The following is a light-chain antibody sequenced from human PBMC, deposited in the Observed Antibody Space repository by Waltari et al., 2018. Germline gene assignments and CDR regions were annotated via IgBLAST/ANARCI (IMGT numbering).Light chain of an antibody. J-gene: IGKJ2*01. Sequence: IVMTQSPATLSVSPGERATLSRRASQSISTNLAWFQEKPGQAPRLLIYGASTRATGVPARFSGSGSGTYFTLVISSLQSEDFAVYYCQQYDKWLRYSFGQGTKLEIK. CDR2: GAS. V-gene: IGKV3-15*01. CDR1: QSISTN. CDR3: QQYDKWLRYS.